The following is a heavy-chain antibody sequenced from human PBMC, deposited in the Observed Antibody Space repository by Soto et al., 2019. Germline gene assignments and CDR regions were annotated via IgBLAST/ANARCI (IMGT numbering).Heavy chain of an antibody. V-gene: IGHV4-31*03. Sequence: QVQLQESGPGLVKPSQTLSLTCTVSGGSMSSGDYYWNWIRQHPEKGLEWIGYINYRGSTFYNPYLKSRLTISVDTSKNPFSLKLTSVTAADTAMYYCARDAPGAAPYWGQGTLVTVSS. CDR1: GGSMSSGDYY. J-gene: IGHJ4*02. D-gene: IGHD6-13*01. CDR3: ARDAPGAAPY. CDR2: INYRGST.